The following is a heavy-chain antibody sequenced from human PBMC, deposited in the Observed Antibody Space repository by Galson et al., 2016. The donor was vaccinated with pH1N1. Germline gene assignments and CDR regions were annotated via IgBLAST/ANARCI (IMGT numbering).Heavy chain of an antibody. CDR2: IFYSGST. CDR1: GDSISSSSYY. J-gene: IGHJ6*03. Sequence: ETLSLTCTVSGDSISSSSYYWGWIRQPPGKGLEWIGSIFYSGSTYYNPSLKSRVTISVDTSKNQFSLKLSSVTAADTAVYYCARDGNFWSGLGYSYYYYMDVWGKGATVIVSS. V-gene: IGHV4-39*02. CDR3: ARDGNFWSGLGYSYYYYMDV. D-gene: IGHD3-3*01.